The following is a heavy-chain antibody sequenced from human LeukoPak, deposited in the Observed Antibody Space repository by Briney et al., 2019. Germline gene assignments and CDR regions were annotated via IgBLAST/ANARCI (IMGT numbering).Heavy chain of an antibody. D-gene: IGHD3-3*01. CDR1: GGSFSGYY. J-gene: IGHJ4*02. V-gene: IGHV4-34*01. Sequence: SETLSLTCAVYGGSFSGYYWSWIRQPPGKGLEWIGEINHSGSTNYNPSLKSRVTISVDTSKNQFSPKLSSVTAADTAVYYCARANYDFWSGRTDYWGQGTLVTVSS. CDR2: INHSGST. CDR3: ARANYDFWSGRTDY.